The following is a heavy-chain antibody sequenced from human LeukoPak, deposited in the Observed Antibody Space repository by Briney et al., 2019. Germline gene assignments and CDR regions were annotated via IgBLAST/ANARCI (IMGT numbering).Heavy chain of an antibody. CDR2: INPSGGST. Sequence: ASVKVSCKASGYTFTSYYMHWVRQAPGQGLEWMGIINPSGGSTSYAQKFQGRVTMTRDMSTSTVYMELSSLRSEDTAVYYCARVRGPIYCSSTSCQGFDYWGQGTLVTVSS. J-gene: IGHJ4*02. D-gene: IGHD2-2*01. CDR3: ARVRGPIYCSSTSCQGFDY. CDR1: GYTFTSYY. V-gene: IGHV1-46*01.